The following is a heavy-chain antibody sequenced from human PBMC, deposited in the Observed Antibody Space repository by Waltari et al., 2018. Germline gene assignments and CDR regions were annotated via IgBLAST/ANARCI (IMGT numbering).Heavy chain of an antibody. CDR1: GGSISRSSYY. CDR3: ARHWKRNGYRFDP. CDR2: IYYTGTT. D-gene: IGHD5-12*01. V-gene: IGHV4-39*01. J-gene: IGHJ5*02. Sequence: QLQLQESGPGLMKPSETLSLTCTVSGGSISRSSYYWGWIRQSPGKGLEWIASIYYTGTTDYNPTLESRVTISGDTSKNQFSLRLSSVTAADTAVYYCARHWKRNGYRFDPWGQGTLVTASS.